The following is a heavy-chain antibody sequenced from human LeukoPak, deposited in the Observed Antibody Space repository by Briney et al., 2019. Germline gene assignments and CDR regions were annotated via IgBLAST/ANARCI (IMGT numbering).Heavy chain of an antibody. CDR2: IDSGGST. J-gene: IGHJ4*02. CDR3: ASVRYFDRLHFDY. Sequence: GGSLRLSCAASGFTVSRNYMSWVRQAPGKGLEWVSVIDSGGSTYYADSVKGRFTISRDNSKNTLYLHMNSLGAEDTAVYYCASVRYFDRLHFDYWGQGTLVTVSS. CDR1: GFTVSRNY. V-gene: IGHV3-53*01. D-gene: IGHD3-9*01.